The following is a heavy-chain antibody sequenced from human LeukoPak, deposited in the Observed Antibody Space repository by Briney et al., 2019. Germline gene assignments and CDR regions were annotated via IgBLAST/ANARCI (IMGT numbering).Heavy chain of an antibody. J-gene: IGHJ4*02. Sequence: GGSLRLSCAASGFTFSNYALHWVRQAPGKGLEYVSSISYNGGSTYYANSVKGRFTISRDNSKNTLYLQMGSLRAEDMAVYYCARLAGGSYSDYWGQGTLVTVSS. V-gene: IGHV3-64*01. CDR3: ARLAGGSYSDY. D-gene: IGHD1-26*01. CDR1: GFTFSNYA. CDR2: ISYNGGST.